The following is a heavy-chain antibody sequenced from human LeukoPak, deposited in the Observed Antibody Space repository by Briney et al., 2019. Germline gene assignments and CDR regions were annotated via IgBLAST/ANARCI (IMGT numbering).Heavy chain of an antibody. D-gene: IGHD3-3*01. CDR2: IYPGDSDT. J-gene: IGHJ4*02. CDR1: GYSFSSYW. Sequence: GESLKISCKGSGYSFSSYWIGWVRQMPGKGLEWMEIIYPGDSDTRYSPSLQGQVTISVDTSIGTAYLQWSSLKAADTAIYYCARQNDFRLDYWGQGTLVTVSS. CDR3: ARQNDFRLDY. V-gene: IGHV5-51*01.